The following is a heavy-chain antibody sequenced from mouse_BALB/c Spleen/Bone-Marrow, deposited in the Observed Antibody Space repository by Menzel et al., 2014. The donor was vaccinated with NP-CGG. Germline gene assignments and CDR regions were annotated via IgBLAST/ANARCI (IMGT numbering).Heavy chain of an antibody. CDR1: GYTFTDYN. V-gene: IGHV1S29*02. CDR3: ARRGSPYYFDY. D-gene: IGHD1-1*02. Sequence: EVQLQQSGPELVKPGASVKISCKASGYTFTDYNMHWVKQSHGKSLEWIGYIYPNNGGTGYNQKFKSKATVTADNSSSTAYMELRSLTSEDAAVYYCARRGSPYYFDYWGQGPTLTVSS. J-gene: IGHJ2*01. CDR2: IYPNNGGT.